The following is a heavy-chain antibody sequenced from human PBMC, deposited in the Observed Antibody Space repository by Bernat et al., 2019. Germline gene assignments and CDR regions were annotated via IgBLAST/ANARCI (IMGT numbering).Heavy chain of an antibody. CDR2: IAGSGGRT. Sequence: EVQLLESGGGLVQPGGSLRLYCTASGFTFSNYAMNWVRQAPGKGLEWVSRIAGSGGRTEYADSVKGRFTISRDNSKSTLCLQMNSLRADDTAVYYCAKDYNNGRSEFDRWGQGTLVTVSS. J-gene: IGHJ4*02. V-gene: IGHV3-23*01. CDR1: GFTFSNYA. CDR3: AKDYNNGRSEFDR. D-gene: IGHD1-14*01.